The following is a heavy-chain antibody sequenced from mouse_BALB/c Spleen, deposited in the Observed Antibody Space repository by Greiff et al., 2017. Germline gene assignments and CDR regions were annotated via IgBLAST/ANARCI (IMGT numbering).Heavy chain of an antibody. CDR1: GYTFTSYT. CDR2: INPSSGYT. CDR3: APYYYAMDY. V-gene: IGHV1-4*02. Sequence: QVQLKQSAAELARPGASVKMSCKASGYTFTSYTMHWVKQRPGQGLEWIGYINPSSGYTEYNQKFKDKTTLTADKSSSTAYMQLSSLTSEDSAVYYCAPYYYAMDYWGQGTSVTVSS. J-gene: IGHJ4*01.